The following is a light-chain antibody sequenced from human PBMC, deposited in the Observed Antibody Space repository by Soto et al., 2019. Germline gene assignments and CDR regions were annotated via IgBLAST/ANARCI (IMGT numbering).Light chain of an antibody. V-gene: IGKV1-5*01. Sequence: DIQMTQSPSTLSASVGDRVTITCRASQSISSWLAWYQQKPGKAPKLLIYDASSLESGVPSMFSGSGSGTEFTRTISSLQPDDFATYYCQQYEAFGQGTKVEIK. CDR2: DAS. J-gene: IGKJ1*01. CDR3: QQYEA. CDR1: QSISSW.